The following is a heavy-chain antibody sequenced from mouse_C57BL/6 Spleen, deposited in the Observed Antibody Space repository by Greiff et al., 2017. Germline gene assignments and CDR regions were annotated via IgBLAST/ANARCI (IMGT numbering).Heavy chain of an antibody. CDR2: IDPANGNT. CDR3: VRGGYCSWYFDV. J-gene: IGHJ1*03. V-gene: IGHV14-3*01. CDR1: GFNIKNTN. D-gene: IGHD3-1*01. Sequence: VQLQQSVAELVRPGASVKLSCTASGFNIKNTNMHWVKQRPEQGLEWIGRIDPANGNTKYAPKFQGKATITADTSSNTAYLQISRLTSEDPACYYCVRGGYCSWYFDVWGTGTKVTVAA.